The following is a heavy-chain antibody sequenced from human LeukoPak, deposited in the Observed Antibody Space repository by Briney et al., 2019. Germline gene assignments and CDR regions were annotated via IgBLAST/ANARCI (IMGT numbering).Heavy chain of an antibody. CDR2: ISGSGGST. CDR3: AKLTGVVVVAATFDY. Sequence: GGSLRLSCAASGFIFGNYPMHWVRQAPGKGLEWVSAISGSGGSTYYADSVKGRFTISRDNSKNTLYLQMNSLRAEDTAVYYCAKLTGVVVVAATFDYWGQGTLVTVSS. J-gene: IGHJ4*02. V-gene: IGHV3-23*01. CDR1: GFIFGNYP. D-gene: IGHD2-15*01.